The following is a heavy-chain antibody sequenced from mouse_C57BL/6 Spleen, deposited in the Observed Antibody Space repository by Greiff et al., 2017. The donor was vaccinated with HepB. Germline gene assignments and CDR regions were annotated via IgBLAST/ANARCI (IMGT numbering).Heavy chain of an antibody. CDR3: ARWTTVVATPIYFDY. V-gene: IGHV1-53*01. CDR1: GYTFTSYW. Sequence: VQLQQPGTELVKPGASVKLSCKASGYTFTSYWMHWVKQRPGQGLEWIGNINPSNGGTNYNEKFKSKATLTVDKSSSTAYMQLSSLTSEDSAVYYCARWTTVVATPIYFDYWGQGTTLTVSS. J-gene: IGHJ2*01. CDR2: INPSNGGT. D-gene: IGHD1-1*01.